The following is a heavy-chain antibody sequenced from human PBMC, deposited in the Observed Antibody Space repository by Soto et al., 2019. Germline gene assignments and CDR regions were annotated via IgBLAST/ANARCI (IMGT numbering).Heavy chain of an antibody. V-gene: IGHV4-39*01. D-gene: IGHD3-3*02. J-gene: IGHJ5*02. CDR2: IYYSGST. CDR3: ASPKIAFYNWFDP. CDR1: GGSFSGYY. Sequence: SETLSLTCTVSGGSFSGYYWSWIRQPPGKGLEWIGSIYYSGSTYYNPSLKSRVTISVDTSKNQFSLKLSSVTAADTAVYYCASPKIAFYNWFDPWGQGTLVTVSS.